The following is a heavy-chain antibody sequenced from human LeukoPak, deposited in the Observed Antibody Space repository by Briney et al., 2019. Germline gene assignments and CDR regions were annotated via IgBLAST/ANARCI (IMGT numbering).Heavy chain of an antibody. Sequence: GASVTVSCKASGYSVTGYYIHWVRQAPRQGLEWMGIINPSGGSTSYAQKLQGRVTMTTDTSTSTAYMELRSLRSDDTAVYYCARDLDDMVRGVKHAFDIWGQGTMVTVSS. V-gene: IGHV1-46*01. CDR3: ARDLDDMVRGVKHAFDI. CDR2: INPSGGST. J-gene: IGHJ3*02. D-gene: IGHD3-10*01. CDR1: GYSVTGYY.